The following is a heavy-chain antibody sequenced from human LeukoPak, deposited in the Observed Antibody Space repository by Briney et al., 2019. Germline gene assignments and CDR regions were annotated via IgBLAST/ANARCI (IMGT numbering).Heavy chain of an antibody. V-gene: IGHV3-48*01. CDR3: ARGKRYSSSWFYNRFDP. Sequence: PGGSLRLSCAASGFTFSTYGMNWVRQAPGKGLEWVSYISSSSSSIYYADSVKGRFTVSRENAKNSLYLQMNSLRAGDTAVYYCARGKRYSSSWFYNRFDPWGQGTLVTVSS. D-gene: IGHD6-13*01. J-gene: IGHJ5*02. CDR1: GFTFSTYG. CDR2: ISSSSSSI.